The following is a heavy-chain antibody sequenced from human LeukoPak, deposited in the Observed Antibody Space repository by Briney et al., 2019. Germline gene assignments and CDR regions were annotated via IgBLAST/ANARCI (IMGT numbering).Heavy chain of an antibody. CDR3: ARGEAVRGVIPFDY. D-gene: IGHD3-10*01. Sequence: PSETLSLTCTVSGGSISSYYWSWIRQPPGKGLEWIGYIYYSGSTNYNPSLKSRVTISVDTSKNQFSLKLSSVTAADTAVYYCARGEAVRGVIPFDYWGQGTLVTVSS. J-gene: IGHJ4*02. CDR1: GGSISSYY. V-gene: IGHV4-59*08. CDR2: IYYSGST.